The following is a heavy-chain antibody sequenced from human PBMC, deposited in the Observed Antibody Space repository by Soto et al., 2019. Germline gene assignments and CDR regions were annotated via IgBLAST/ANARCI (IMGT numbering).Heavy chain of an antibody. CDR1: EYXFTRDL. V-gene: IGHV5-51*01. CDR2: IYPGDSDT. CDR3: ATSGDYLGWFDP. Sequence: EXLKISCKCSEYXFTRDLRVWVRQMRGKGLECIGIIYPGDSDTRYSPSFQGHVTISADNSISTAYLQWSSMKASDNAMYYCATSGDYLGWFDPWGQGTLGTVSS. D-gene: IGHD3-16*01. J-gene: IGHJ5*02.